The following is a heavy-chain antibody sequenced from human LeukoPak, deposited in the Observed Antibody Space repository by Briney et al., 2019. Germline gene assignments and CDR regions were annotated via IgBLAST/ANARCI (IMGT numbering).Heavy chain of an antibody. Sequence: VSLRLSCSASGFTVSTNYMNWIRQAPWKGLEWVSILYSGSTTYYTDSVKGRFTISRDNSMNTLYLHMTHLRAEDTAVYYCARVGDHYHWYLDLWGRGSLLTVSS. CDR2: LYSGSTT. CDR3: ARVGDHYHWYLDL. D-gene: IGHD3-10*01. CDR1: GFTVSTNY. J-gene: IGHJ2*01. V-gene: IGHV3-53*01.